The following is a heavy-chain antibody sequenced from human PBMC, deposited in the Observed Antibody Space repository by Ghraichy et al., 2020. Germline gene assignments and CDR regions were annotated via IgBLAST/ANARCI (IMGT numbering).Heavy chain of an antibody. D-gene: IGHD2-15*01. V-gene: IGHV4-34*01. CDR1: GGSFSGYY. CDR2: INHSGST. J-gene: IGHJ6*02. CDR3: ARLTGYCSGGSCWGYYYYGMDV. Sequence: SQTLSPTCAVYGGSFSGYYWSWIRQPPGKGLEWIGEINHSGSTNYNPSLKSRVTISVDTSKNQFSLKLSSVTAADTAVYYCARLTGYCSGGSCWGYYYYGMDVWGQGTTVTVSS.